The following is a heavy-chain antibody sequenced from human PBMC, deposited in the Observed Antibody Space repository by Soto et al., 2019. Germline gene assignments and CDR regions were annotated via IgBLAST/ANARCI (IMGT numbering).Heavy chain of an antibody. V-gene: IGHV3-30-3*01. CDR3: ARDRLDVVVPAAILAY. J-gene: IGHJ4*02. CDR2: ISYDGSNK. Sequence: QVQLVESGGGVVQSGRSLRLSCAASGFTFSSYAMHWVRQAPGKGLEWVAVISYDGSNKYYADSVKGRFTISRDNSKNTLYLQMNSLRAEDTAVYYCARDRLDVVVPAAILAYWGQGTLVTVSS. D-gene: IGHD2-2*02. CDR1: GFTFSSYA.